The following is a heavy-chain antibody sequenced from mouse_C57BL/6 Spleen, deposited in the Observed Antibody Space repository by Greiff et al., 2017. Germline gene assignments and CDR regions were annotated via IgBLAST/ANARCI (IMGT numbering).Heavy chain of an antibody. CDR3: TRKSNYYGPFDY. Sequence: VQLQQPGAELVMPGASVKLSCKASGYTFTSYWMHWVKQRPGQGLEWIGEIDPSASYTNYNQKFKGKSTLTVDKSSSAAYMPLSSLTSEYSAVYYCTRKSNYYGPFDYWGQGTTLTVSS. J-gene: IGHJ2*01. V-gene: IGHV1-69*01. CDR1: GYTFTSYW. D-gene: IGHD1-1*01. CDR2: IDPSASYT.